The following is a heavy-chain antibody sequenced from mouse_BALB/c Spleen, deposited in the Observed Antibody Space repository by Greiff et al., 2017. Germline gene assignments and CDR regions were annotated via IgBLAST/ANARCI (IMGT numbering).Heavy chain of an antibody. Sequence: EVQLVESGPELVKPGASVKMSCKASGYTFTSYVMHWVKQKPGQGLEWIGYINPYNDGTKYNEKFKGKATLTSDKSSSTAYMELSSLTSEDSAVYYCARVVQLGLRGYAMDYWGQGTSVTVSA. D-gene: IGHD3-1*01. J-gene: IGHJ4*01. V-gene: IGHV1-14*01. CDR1: GYTFTSYV. CDR2: INPYNDGT. CDR3: ARVVQLGLRGYAMDY.